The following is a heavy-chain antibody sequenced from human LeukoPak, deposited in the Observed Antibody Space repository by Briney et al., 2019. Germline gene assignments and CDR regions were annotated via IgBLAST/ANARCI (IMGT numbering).Heavy chain of an antibody. CDR1: AFTFSSYS. Sequence: GGSLRLSCAASAFTFSSYSMNWVRQAPGKGLEWVSYISSSSSTIYYADSVKGRFTISRDNAKNSLYLQMNSLRAEDTAVYYCARDVVATTYYYYYYMDVWGKGTTVTISS. V-gene: IGHV3-48*01. CDR2: ISSSSSTI. J-gene: IGHJ6*03. D-gene: IGHD5-12*01. CDR3: ARDVVATTYYYYYYMDV.